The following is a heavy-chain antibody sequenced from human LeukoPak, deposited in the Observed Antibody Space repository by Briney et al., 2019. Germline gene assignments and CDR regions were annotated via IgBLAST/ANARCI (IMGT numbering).Heavy chain of an antibody. V-gene: IGHV1-18*01. CDR1: GYTFTSYG. D-gene: IGHD5-18*01. CDR3: ARTTKRSYGYWAGERNWFDP. CDR2: ISAYNGNT. Sequence: GASVKVSCKASGYTFTSYGISWVRQAPGQGLEWMGWISAYNGNTNYAQKLQGRVTMTTDTSTSTAYMELSSLRSEDTAVYYCARTTKRSYGYWAGERNWFDPWGQGTLVTVSS. J-gene: IGHJ5*02.